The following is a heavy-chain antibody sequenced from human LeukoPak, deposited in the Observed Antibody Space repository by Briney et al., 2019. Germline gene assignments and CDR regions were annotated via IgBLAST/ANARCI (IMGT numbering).Heavy chain of an antibody. CDR1: GGTFSSYA. CDR3: ARDGHGSGWYGNWFDP. D-gene: IGHD6-19*01. J-gene: IGHJ5*02. CDR2: IIPIFGTA. V-gene: IGHV1-69*06. Sequence: KSGGSLRLSCAASGGTFSSYAISWVRQAPGQGLEWMGGIIPIFGTANYAQKFQGRVTITADKSTSTAYMELSSLRSEDTAVYYCARDGHGSGWYGNWFDPWGQGTLVTVSS.